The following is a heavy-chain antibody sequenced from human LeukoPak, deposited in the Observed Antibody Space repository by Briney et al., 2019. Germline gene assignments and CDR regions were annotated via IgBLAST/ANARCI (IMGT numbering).Heavy chain of an antibody. CDR2: ITSSSSST. Sequence: GGSLRLSCAASGFTFSSLSMNWVRRAPGKGLEWISYITSSSSSTYYADSVKGRFTISRDNAKNSLYLQMNSLRAEDTAVYYCARVIGSYGDSAYWGQGTLVTVSS. D-gene: IGHD4-17*01. J-gene: IGHJ4*02. CDR1: GFTFSSLS. V-gene: IGHV3-48*04. CDR3: ARVIGSYGDSAY.